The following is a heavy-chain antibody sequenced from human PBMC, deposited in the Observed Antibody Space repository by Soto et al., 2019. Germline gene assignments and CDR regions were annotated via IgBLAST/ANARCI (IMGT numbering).Heavy chain of an antibody. V-gene: IGHV3-23*01. CDR2: ITDSGYTS. CDR1: GFNFRRFV. Sequence: ASLRLSCSASGFNFRRFVMSWVRQAPGKGLEGVADITDSGYTSKEADSVKGRFTISRDNSKSTLYLQMNNQRAENTAIYYWAQNGQWLATPPVAWGQGSLVTVSS. J-gene: IGHJ4*02. CDR3: AQNGQWLATPPVA. D-gene: IGHD6-19*01.